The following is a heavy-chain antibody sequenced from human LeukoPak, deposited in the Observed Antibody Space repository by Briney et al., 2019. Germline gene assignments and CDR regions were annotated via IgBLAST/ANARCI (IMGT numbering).Heavy chain of an antibody. CDR3: ARSDSYSSIYYTTYYFDY. CDR1: GGSISSNY. CDR2: IYHSGGT. J-gene: IGHJ4*02. D-gene: IGHD6-13*01. Sequence: PSETLSLTCTVSGGSISSNYWSWIRQPPGRGLEWIGYIYHSGGTNYNPSLKSRVTISADTSKNQFSLKLSSVTAADTAVYYCARSDSYSSIYYTTYYFDYWGQGTLVTVSS. V-gene: IGHV4-59*01.